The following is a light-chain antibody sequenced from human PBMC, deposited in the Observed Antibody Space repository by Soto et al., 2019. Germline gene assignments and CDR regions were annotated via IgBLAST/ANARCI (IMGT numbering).Light chain of an antibody. V-gene: IGKV3-20*01. CDR1: QSVSSSY. CDR3: QQYGSSPMYT. J-gene: IGKJ2*01. CDR2: GAS. Sequence: EIVLTQSPGTLSLSPGERATLSCRASQSVSSSYLAWYQQKPGQAPRLLIYGASSSATGIPERFSGSGSGTDFTLTISRLVPEDFAVYYCQQYGSSPMYTFGQGTKLEIK.